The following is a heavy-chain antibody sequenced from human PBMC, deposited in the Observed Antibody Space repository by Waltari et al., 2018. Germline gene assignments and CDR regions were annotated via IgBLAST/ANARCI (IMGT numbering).Heavy chain of an antibody. D-gene: IGHD4-4*01. CDR3: ARGESFKRTTIFYAFDI. CDR2: IYYSGST. V-gene: IGHV4-31*03. Sequence: QVQLQESGPGLVKPSQTLSLTCTVSGGSISSGGYYWSWIRQHPGKGLEWIGYIYYSGSTYYNPSLKSRVTISVDTSKNQFSLKLSSVTAADTAVYYCARGESFKRTTIFYAFDIWGQGTMVTVSS. CDR1: GGSISSGGYY. J-gene: IGHJ3*02.